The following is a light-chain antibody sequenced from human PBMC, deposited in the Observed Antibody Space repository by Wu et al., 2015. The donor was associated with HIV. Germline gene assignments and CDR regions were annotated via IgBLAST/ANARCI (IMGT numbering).Light chain of an antibody. CDR1: QSVGSNY. CDR2: DGA. Sequence: EIVLTQSPGTLSLSPGERATLSCRASQSVGSNYLAWYQQKPGQAPRLLIFDGANRATGIPDRFSGSGSGTDFTLTINRLEPEDFAVYYCQQYGSSPRGYSFGQGTKAGDQT. J-gene: IGKJ2*03. CDR3: QQYGSSPRGYS. V-gene: IGKV3-20*01.